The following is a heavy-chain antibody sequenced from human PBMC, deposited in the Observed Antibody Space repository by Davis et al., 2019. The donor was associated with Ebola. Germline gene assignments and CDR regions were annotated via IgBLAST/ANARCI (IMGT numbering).Heavy chain of an antibody. J-gene: IGHJ4*02. CDR1: GFTFDDYA. Sequence: GGSLRLSCAASGFTFDDYAMHWVRHAPGKGLEWVSGISWNSGSIGYADSVKGRFTISRDNAKNSLYLQMNSLRAEDTAVYYCTRGFSEPYFDYWGQGTLVTVSS. CDR3: TRGFSEPYFDY. V-gene: IGHV3-9*01. CDR2: ISWNSGSI. D-gene: IGHD3-3*01.